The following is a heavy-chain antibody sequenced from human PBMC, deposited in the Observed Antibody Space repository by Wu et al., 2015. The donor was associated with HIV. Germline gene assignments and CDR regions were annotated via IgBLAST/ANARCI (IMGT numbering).Heavy chain of an antibody. CDR2: FMPMFGAA. CDR3: AREGEEKNSDRSGYYAYLQI. CDR1: GNILNNNG. Sequence: QVQLVQSGAEVKKPGSSVKVSCKASGNILNNNGINWVRQAPGQGLEWMGVFMPMFGAANFPQKFQGRLTITADESTNTAYMELTSLRSEDTAVYYCAREGEEKNSDRSGYYAYLQIWGQGSQITVSS. D-gene: IGHD3-22*01. J-gene: IGHJ1*01. V-gene: IGHV1-69*12.